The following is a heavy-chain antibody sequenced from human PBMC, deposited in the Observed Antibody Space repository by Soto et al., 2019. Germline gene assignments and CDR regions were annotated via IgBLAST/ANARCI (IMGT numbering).Heavy chain of an antibody. CDR3: ATAGAAPAPYYFHY. Sequence: SETLSLTCAVYGGSFSGYYWSWIRQPPGKGLEWIGEINHSGSTNYNPSLKSRVTISVDTSKNQFSLKLSSVTAADTAVYYCATAGAAPAPYYFHYWGQGTLVTVSS. CDR1: GGSFSGYY. CDR2: INHSGST. J-gene: IGHJ4*02. D-gene: IGHD6-13*01. V-gene: IGHV4-34*01.